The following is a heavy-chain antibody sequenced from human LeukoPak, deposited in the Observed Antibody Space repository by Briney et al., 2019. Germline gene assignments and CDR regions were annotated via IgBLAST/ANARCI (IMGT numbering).Heavy chain of an antibody. CDR2: IYYSGST. Sequence: TSETLSLTCTVSGGSISSGGYYWSWIRQHPGKGLEWIGYIYYSGSTNYNPSLKSRVTISVDTSKNQFSLKLSSVTAADTAVYYCARVTMIVVVNWFDPWGQGTLVTVSS. CDR1: GGSISSGGYY. V-gene: IGHV4-31*03. J-gene: IGHJ5*02. CDR3: ARVTMIVVVNWFDP. D-gene: IGHD3-22*01.